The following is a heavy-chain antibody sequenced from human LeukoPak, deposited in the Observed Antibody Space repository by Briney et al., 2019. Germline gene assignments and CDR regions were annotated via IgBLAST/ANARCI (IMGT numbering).Heavy chain of an antibody. Sequence: GASVKVSCEASGYTFTSYGISWVRQAPGQGLEWMRWISAYNGNTNYAQKLQGRVTMTTDTSTSTAYMELRSLRSDDTAVYYCARDLDSSSWFYYYYGMDVWGQGTTVTVSS. CDR3: ARDLDSSSWFYYYYGMDV. CDR1: GYTFTSYG. V-gene: IGHV1-18*01. J-gene: IGHJ6*02. D-gene: IGHD6-13*01. CDR2: ISAYNGNT.